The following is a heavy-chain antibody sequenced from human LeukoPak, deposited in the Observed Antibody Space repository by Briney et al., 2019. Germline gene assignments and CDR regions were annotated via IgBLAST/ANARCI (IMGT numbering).Heavy chain of an antibody. Sequence: SKTLSLTCTVSGGSISSYYWSWIRQPPGKGLEWIGYIYYSGSTNYNPSLKSRVTISVDTSKNQFSLKLSSVTAADTAVYYCAREYSSSPGWFDPWGQGTLVTVSS. D-gene: IGHD6-6*01. CDR1: GGSISSYY. J-gene: IGHJ5*02. CDR2: IYYSGST. V-gene: IGHV4-59*12. CDR3: AREYSSSPGWFDP.